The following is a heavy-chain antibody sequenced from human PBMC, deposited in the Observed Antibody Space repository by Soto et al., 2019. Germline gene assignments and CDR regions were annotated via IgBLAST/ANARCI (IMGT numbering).Heavy chain of an antibody. CDR3: AREKTYSSSWSFDY. CDR1: GGTFSSYA. CDR2: IIPIFGTA. V-gene: IGHV1-69*13. Sequence: ASVKVSCKASGGTFSSYAISWVRQAPGQGLEWMGGIIPIFGTANYAQKFQGRVTITADESTSTAYMELSSLRSEDTAVYYCAREKTYSSSWSFDYWGQGTLVTVSS. J-gene: IGHJ4*02. D-gene: IGHD6-13*01.